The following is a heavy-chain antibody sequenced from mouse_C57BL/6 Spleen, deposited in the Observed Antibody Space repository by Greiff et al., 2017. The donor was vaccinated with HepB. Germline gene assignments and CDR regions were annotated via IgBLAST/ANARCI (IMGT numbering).Heavy chain of an antibody. V-gene: IGHV1-69*01. CDR1: GYTFTSYW. CDR2: IDPSDSYT. Sequence: QVQLQQPGAELVMPGASVKLSCKASGYTFTSYWMHWVKQRPGQGLEWIGEIDPSDSYTNYNQKFKGKSTLTVDKSSSTAYMQLSSLTSEDSAVYYCARGLTTLVAPYFDDWGQGTTLTVSS. J-gene: IGHJ2*01. CDR3: ARGLTTLVAPYFDD. D-gene: IGHD1-1*01.